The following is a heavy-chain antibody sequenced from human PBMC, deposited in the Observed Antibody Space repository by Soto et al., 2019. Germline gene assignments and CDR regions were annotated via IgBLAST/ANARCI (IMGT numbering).Heavy chain of an antibody. CDR1: GGSISSGDYY. CDR2: IYYSGST. Sequence: QVQLQESGPGLVKPSQTLSLTCTVSGGSISSGDYYWSWIRQPPGKGLEWIGYIYYSGSTYYNPSLKSRVTISVDTSKNQFSLKLSSVTAADTAVYYCARVPIVVVPAAIGGTYYYYYGMDVWGQGTTVTVSS. J-gene: IGHJ6*02. CDR3: ARVPIVVVPAAIGGTYYYYYGMDV. V-gene: IGHV4-30-4*01. D-gene: IGHD2-2*02.